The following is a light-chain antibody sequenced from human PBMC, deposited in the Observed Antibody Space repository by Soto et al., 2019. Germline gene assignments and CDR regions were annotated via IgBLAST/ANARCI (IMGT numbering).Light chain of an antibody. Sequence: QLTQSPSSLSASVGDRVTITCRASQVIASHVAWSQQKPWQAPNLLIYAASTLQSGVPSRFSGGGSGTDFTLTISSLQPEDFAAYYCQQLSSYPLTFGGGTKVEI. J-gene: IGKJ4*01. CDR3: QQLSSYPLT. CDR1: QVIASH. CDR2: AAS. V-gene: IGKV1-9*01.